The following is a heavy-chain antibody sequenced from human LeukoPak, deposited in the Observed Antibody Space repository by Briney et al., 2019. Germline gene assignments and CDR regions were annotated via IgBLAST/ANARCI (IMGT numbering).Heavy chain of an antibody. CDR2: TNGGGGST. CDR3: AKGTLRGYGGYDRVGFALN. Sequence: GGSLRLSCAASGFTFSSIAMGWVRQARGKGREWVSGTNGGGGSTYYADSVKGRFTISRDNSKNTLYLQMNSLRAEDTAVYYCAKGTLRGYGGYDRVGFALNWGQGTLVTVSS. V-gene: IGHV3-23*01. J-gene: IGHJ4*02. D-gene: IGHD5-12*01. CDR1: GFTFSSIA.